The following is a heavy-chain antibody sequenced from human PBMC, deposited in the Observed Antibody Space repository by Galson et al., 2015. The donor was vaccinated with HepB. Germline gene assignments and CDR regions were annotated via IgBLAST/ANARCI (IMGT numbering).Heavy chain of an antibody. J-gene: IGHJ6*04. D-gene: IGHD3-9*01. CDR2: ISGSSGTI. Sequence: SLRLSCAASGFTFSNYAMNWVRQAPGKGLEWVSYISGSSGTIYYADSVKGRFTISRDNAKNSLYLQMNSLRDDDTAVYYCAILGEYGLLTGYFLDVWGKGTTVTVSS. CDR3: AILGEYGLLTGYFLDV. CDR1: GFTFSNYA. V-gene: IGHV3-48*02.